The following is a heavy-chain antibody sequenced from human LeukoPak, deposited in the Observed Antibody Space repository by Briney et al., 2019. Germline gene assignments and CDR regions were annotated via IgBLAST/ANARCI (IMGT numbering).Heavy chain of an antibody. V-gene: IGHV1-46*01. J-gene: IGHJ5*02. Sequence: ASVKVSCKASGYTFTSYYMHWVRQAPGQGLEWMGIINPSGGSTSYAQKFQGRVTMTRDTSKNQFSLKLSSVTAADTAVYYCARSGRPTYSSSSWPNWFDPWGQGTLVTVSS. CDR2: INPSGGST. D-gene: IGHD6-6*01. CDR1: GYTFTSYY. CDR3: ARSGRPTYSSSSWPNWFDP.